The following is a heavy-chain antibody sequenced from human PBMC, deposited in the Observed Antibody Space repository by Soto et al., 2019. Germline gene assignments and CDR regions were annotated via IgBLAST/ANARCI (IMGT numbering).Heavy chain of an antibody. Sequence: PGRFLRLYCAAFGFTFSSYGMHWVRQAPGKGLEWVAVISYDGSNKYYADSVKGRFTISRDNSKNTLYLQMNSLRAEDTAVYYCAKDRGEAGCGGSCYNYYYYGMDVWGQGTTVTVSS. CDR3: AKDRGEAGCGGSCYNYYYYGMDV. J-gene: IGHJ6*02. V-gene: IGHV3-30*18. D-gene: IGHD2-15*01. CDR2: ISYDGSNK. CDR1: GFTFSSYG.